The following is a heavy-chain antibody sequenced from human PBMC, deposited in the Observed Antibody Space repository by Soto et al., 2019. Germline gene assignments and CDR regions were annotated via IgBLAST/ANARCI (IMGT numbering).Heavy chain of an antibody. CDR3: ARVLRGLRICGVAHPRYY. CDR2: INPGDGNT. CDR1: GYPFTNYG. J-gene: IGHJ4*02. D-gene: IGHD3-3*02. Sequence: ASVKVSCKGSGYPFTNYGIHWVRQAPGQSLEWMGWINPGDGNTRYSQKFQGRVTITSDQYTNTAYMELSSLKSEDTAVYYCARVLRGLRICGVAHPRYYRGPATLVTPSS. V-gene: IGHV1-3*01.